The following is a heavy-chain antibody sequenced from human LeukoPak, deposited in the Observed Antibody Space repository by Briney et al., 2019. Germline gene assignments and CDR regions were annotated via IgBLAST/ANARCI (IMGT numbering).Heavy chain of an antibody. CDR2: MNPNSGNT. CDR3: ARGRGVRGVKNAVSSAY. V-gene: IGHV1-8*01. Sequence: ASVKVSCKASGYTFASYDINWVRQATGQGLEWMGWMNPNSGNTGYAQKFQGRVTMTRNTSISTAYMELSSLRSEDTAVYYCARGRGVRGVKNAVSSAYWGQGTLVTVSS. CDR1: GYTFASYD. J-gene: IGHJ4*02. D-gene: IGHD3-10*01.